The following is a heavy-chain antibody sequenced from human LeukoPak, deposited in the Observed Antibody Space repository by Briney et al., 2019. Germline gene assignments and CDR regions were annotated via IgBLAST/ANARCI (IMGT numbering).Heavy chain of an antibody. D-gene: IGHD3-22*01. J-gene: IGHJ4*02. CDR1: GGSISSYY. CDR2: IYYSGST. V-gene: IGHV4-59*01. Sequence: SETLSLTCTVSGGSISSYYWSWIRQPPGKGLEWIGYIYYSGSTNYNPSLKSRVTISVDTSKNQFSLKLSSVTAADTAVYYCAREGADSSGYYPHYFDYWGQGTLVTVSS. CDR3: AREGADSSGYYPHYFDY.